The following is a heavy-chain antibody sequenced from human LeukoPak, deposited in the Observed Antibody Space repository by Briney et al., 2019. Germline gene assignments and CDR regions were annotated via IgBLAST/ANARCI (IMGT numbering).Heavy chain of an antibody. D-gene: IGHD4-17*01. CDR2: FIVIGGGI. V-gene: IGHV3-23*01. CDR3: AKDPNGDYVGAFDG. CDR1: GLPINIFA. Sequence: GGSLSPSFAPSGLPINIFAMTWVRRAPGRGLRGAYPFIVIGGGISYAASVKGRFTISRDNSKNTLYLQMNSLRAEDTAVYYCAKDPNGDYVGAFDGWDQGTRVTVSS. J-gene: IGHJ3*01.